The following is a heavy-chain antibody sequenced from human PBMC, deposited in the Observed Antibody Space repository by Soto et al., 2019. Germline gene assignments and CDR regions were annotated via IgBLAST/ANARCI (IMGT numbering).Heavy chain of an antibody. CDR2: INHSGST. V-gene: IGHV4-34*01. D-gene: IGHD4-17*01. J-gene: IGHJ4*02. Sequence: QVQLQQWGEGLLKPSETLSLTCAVYGGSFSGYYWSWIRQPPGKGLEWIGEINHSGSTNYNPSLKTRVTLSVDTSKNQFSLKLSSVTAADTAVYYCARGYGDAASGSFDYWGQGTLVTVSS. CDR1: GGSFSGYY. CDR3: ARGYGDAASGSFDY.